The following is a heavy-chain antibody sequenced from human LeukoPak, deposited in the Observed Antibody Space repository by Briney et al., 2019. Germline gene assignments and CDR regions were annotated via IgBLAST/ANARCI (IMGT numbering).Heavy chain of an antibody. CDR2: INHSGST. J-gene: IGHJ4*02. Sequence: PSETLSLTCAVYGGSFSGYYWSWIRQPPGKGLEWIGEINHSGSTNYNPSLKSRVTISVDTSKNQFSLKLSSVTAADTAVYYCARVTSWFGEYHFDYWGQGTLVTVSS. D-gene: IGHD3-10*01. V-gene: IGHV4-34*01. CDR3: ARVTSWFGEYHFDY. CDR1: GGSFSGYY.